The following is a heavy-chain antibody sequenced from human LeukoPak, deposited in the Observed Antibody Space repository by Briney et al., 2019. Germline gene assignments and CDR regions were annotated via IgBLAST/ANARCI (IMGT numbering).Heavy chain of an antibody. CDR3: AKDLSSGWSFDS. D-gene: IGHD6-19*01. Sequence: GGSLRLSCAASGFTFRNHGMHWVRQAPGKGLEWVAFIWYDGGEKYYADSVKGRFTISRDNSKNTLNVQMNSLRTEGTAVYYCAKDLSSGWSFDSWGQGTLVSVSS. CDR2: IWYDGGEK. CDR1: GFTFRNHG. V-gene: IGHV3-30*02. J-gene: IGHJ4*02.